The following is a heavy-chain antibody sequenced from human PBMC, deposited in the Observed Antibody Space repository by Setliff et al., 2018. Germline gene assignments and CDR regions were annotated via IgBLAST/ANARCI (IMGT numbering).Heavy chain of an antibody. CDR3: ARASWYYDFWSGSEGSGWFDP. Sequence: SETLSLTCTVSGGSISVYYWTWFRQPPGKGLEWIGYISSGSTNYNPSLKSRVTISVDTSKNQFSLKMTSMTAADTAVYYCARASWYYDFWSGSEGSGWFDPWGQGTLVTVSS. V-gene: IGHV4-59*01. CDR1: GGSISVYY. D-gene: IGHD3-3*01. J-gene: IGHJ5*02. CDR2: ISSGST.